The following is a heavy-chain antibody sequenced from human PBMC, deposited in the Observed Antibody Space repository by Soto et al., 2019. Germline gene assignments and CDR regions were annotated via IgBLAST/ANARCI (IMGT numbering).Heavy chain of an antibody. CDR2: IYPGDSDT. V-gene: IGHV5-51*01. Sequence: PGESLKISCKGSGYSFTSYWIGWVRQMPGKGLEWMGIIYPGDSDTRYSPSFQGQVTISADKPISTAYLQWSSLKASDTAMYYCARPLDSSSWFYGMDVWGQGTTVTVSS. D-gene: IGHD6-13*01. CDR3: ARPLDSSSWFYGMDV. J-gene: IGHJ6*02. CDR1: GYSFTSYW.